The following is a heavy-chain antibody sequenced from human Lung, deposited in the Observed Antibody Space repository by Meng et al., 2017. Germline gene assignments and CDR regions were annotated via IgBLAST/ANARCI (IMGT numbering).Heavy chain of an antibody. V-gene: IGHV3-23*04. D-gene: IGHD7-27*01. CDR1: GFTFSRYA. Sequence: VEVGGGLRQPGGSLSLACAASGFTFSRYAMSWVRQALGKGLEGGAAISGSGSSPYYADSVKGRFTISRDNSKNTLYLQMNSLRAEDTAVYYCAKKGWLYWGSGDDYWGQGTLVTVSS. CDR2: ISGSGSSP. CDR3: AKKGWLYWGSGDDY. J-gene: IGHJ4*02.